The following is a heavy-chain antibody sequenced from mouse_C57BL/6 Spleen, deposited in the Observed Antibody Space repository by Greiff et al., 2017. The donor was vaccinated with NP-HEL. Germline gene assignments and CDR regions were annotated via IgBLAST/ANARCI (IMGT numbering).Heavy chain of an antibody. CDR2: IDPEDGDT. V-gene: IGHV14-2*01. CDR3: AREENDPPEFGY. Sequence: VQLQQSGAELVKPGASVKLSCTASGFNITDYYMHWVKQRTEQGLEWIGRIDPEDGDTKYAPKFQGKATLTADTSSNTAYLQLSSLTSEDTAVYYCAREENDPPEFGYWGQGTPVTVSA. CDR1: GFNITDYY. J-gene: IGHJ3*01.